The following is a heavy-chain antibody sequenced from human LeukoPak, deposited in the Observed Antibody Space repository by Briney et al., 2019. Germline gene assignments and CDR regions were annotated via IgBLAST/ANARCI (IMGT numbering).Heavy chain of an antibody. Sequence: GGSLRLSCAASGFTFSSYWMHWVRQAPGKGLVWVSRINSDGSSTSYADSVKGRFTISRDNAKNTLYLQMNSLRAEDTAVYYCATDYYYDSSGSYYTVDYWGQGTLVTVSS. D-gene: IGHD3-22*01. CDR2: INSDGSST. V-gene: IGHV3-74*01. CDR3: ATDYYYDSSGSYYTVDY. CDR1: GFTFSSYW. J-gene: IGHJ4*02.